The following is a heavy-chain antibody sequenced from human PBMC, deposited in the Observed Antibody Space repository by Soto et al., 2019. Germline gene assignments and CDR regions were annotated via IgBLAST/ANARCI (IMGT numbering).Heavy chain of an antibody. CDR3: ARPKSYYGSGSYDY. Sequence: ASVKVSCKASGYTFTGYYMHWVRQAPGQGLEWMGWINPNSGGTNYAQKFQGRVTMTRDTSISTAYMELSRLRSDDTAVYYCARPKSYYGSGSYDYWGQGTLLTVSS. D-gene: IGHD3-10*01. J-gene: IGHJ4*02. CDR1: GYTFTGYY. V-gene: IGHV1-2*02. CDR2: INPNSGGT.